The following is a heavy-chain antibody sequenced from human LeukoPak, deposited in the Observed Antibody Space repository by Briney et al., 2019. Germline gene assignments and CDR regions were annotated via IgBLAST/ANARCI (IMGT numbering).Heavy chain of an antibody. CDR1: GGSISSHY. Sequence: PSETLSLTCTVSGGSISSHYWSWIRQPPGKGLEWRGYIYYSGSTNYNPSLKSRVTISVDTSKNQFSLKLSSVTAADTAVYHCERSYYATYRGYFDLWGSGTLVTVSS. J-gene: IGHJ2*01. CDR3: ERSYYATYRGYFDL. CDR2: IYYSGST. V-gene: IGHV4-59*11. D-gene: IGHD3-3*01.